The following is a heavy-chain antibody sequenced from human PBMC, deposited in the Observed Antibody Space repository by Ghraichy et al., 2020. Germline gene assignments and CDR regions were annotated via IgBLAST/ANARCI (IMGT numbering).Heavy chain of an antibody. J-gene: IGHJ4*02. Sequence: SETLSLTCTVSGGSISSSSYYWGWIRQPPGKGLEWIGSIYYSGSPYYNPSLKSRVTISVDTSKNQFSLKLSSVTAADTAVYYCASHVEMATMPDYWGQGTLVTVSS. CDR2: IYYSGSP. D-gene: IGHD5-24*01. CDR1: GGSISSSSYY. V-gene: IGHV4-39*01. CDR3: ASHVEMATMPDY.